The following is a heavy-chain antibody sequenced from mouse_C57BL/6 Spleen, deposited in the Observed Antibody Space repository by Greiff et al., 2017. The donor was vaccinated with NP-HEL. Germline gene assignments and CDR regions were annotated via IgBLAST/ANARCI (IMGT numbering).Heavy chain of an antibody. J-gene: IGHJ3*01. CDR3: AREGNGYYFAY. Sequence: EVMLVESGGGLVKPGGSLKLSCAASGFTFSSYAMSWVRQTPEKRLEWVATISDGGSYTYYPDNVKGRFTISRDNAKNNLYLQMSHLKSEDTAMYYCAREGNGYYFAYWGQGTLVTVSA. V-gene: IGHV5-4*01. CDR2: ISDGGSYT. CDR1: GFTFSSYA. D-gene: IGHD2-3*01.